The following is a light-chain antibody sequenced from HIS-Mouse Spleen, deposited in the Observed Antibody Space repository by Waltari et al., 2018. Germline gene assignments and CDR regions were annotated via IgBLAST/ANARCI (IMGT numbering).Light chain of an antibody. CDR3: QQLNSYPPT. CDR1: PGISSY. V-gene: IGKV1-9*01. CDR2: AAS. J-gene: IGKJ1*01. Sequence: DIQLTQAPSFLPASVGDSATNTCRASPGISSYLAWYQQKPGKAPKLLIYAASTLQSGVPSRFSGSGSGTEFTLTISSLQPEDFATYYCQQLNSYPPTFGQGTKVEIK.